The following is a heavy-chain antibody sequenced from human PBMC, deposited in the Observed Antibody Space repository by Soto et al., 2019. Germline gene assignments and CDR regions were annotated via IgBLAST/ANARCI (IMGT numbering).Heavy chain of an antibody. V-gene: IGHV1-3*01. CDR1: GYTFTSYA. D-gene: IGHD3-10*01. CDR2: INAGNGNT. CDR3: ARQGFGAIHGLVDV. Sequence: ASVKVSCKASGYTFTSYAMHWVRQAPGQRLEWMGWINAGNGNTKYSQKFQGRVTITRDTSASTAYMELSSLRSEDTAVYYCARQGFGAIHGLVDVWGQGTTVTVSS. J-gene: IGHJ6*02.